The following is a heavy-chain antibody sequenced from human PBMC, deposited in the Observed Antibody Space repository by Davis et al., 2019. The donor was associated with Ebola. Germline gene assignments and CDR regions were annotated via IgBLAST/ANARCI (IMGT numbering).Heavy chain of an antibody. D-gene: IGHD2-2*01. CDR1: GGTFSSYA. CDR2: IIPIFGTA. V-gene: IGHV1-69*05. CDR3: ARGLPAAPRHRWFDP. J-gene: IGHJ5*02. Sequence: SVKVSCKASGGTFSSYAISWVRQAPGQGLEWMGGIIPIFGTANYAQKFQGRVTITRDTSISTAYMELSSLRSEDTAVYYCARGLPAAPRHRWFDPWGQGTLVTVSS.